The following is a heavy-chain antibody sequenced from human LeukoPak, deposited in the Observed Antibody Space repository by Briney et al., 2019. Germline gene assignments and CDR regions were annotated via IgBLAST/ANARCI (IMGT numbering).Heavy chain of an antibody. D-gene: IGHD3-22*01. CDR2: INPNSGGT. V-gene: IGHV1-2*06. J-gene: IGHJ4*02. CDR1: GYTFTGYY. CDR3: ARSEGLGSGYYY. Sequence: GASVKVSCTASGYTFTGYYMHWVRQAPGQGLEWMGRINPNSGGTNYAQKFQGRVTMTRDTSISTAYMELSRLRSDDTAVYYCARSEGLGSGYYYWGQGTLVTVSS.